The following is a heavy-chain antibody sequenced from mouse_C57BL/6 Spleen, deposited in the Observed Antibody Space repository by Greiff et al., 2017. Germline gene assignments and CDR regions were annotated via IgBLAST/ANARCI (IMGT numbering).Heavy chain of an antibody. CDR1: GYTFTSYW. Sequence: QVQLQQPGAELVKPGASVKMSCKASGYTFTSYWITWVQPRPGQGLEWIGDIYPGSGSTNYNEKFKSKAPLTVDTSSSTAYMQLSSLTSEDSAVYYCARSAYGSYWYFDVWGTGTTVTVSS. CDR2: IYPGSGST. J-gene: IGHJ1*03. D-gene: IGHD1-1*01. V-gene: IGHV1-55*01. CDR3: ARSAYGSYWYFDV.